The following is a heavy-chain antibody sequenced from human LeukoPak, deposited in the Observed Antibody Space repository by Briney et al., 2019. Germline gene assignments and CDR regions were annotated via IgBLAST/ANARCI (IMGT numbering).Heavy chain of an antibody. CDR2: IVVGSGNT. D-gene: IGHD3-10*01. J-gene: IGHJ4*02. CDR3: AGTPWFGELTLDY. Sequence: SVKVSCKASGFTFTSSTIQWVRQARGQRLEWIGWIVVGSGNTNYAQKFQERVITTRDMSTTTVYMELSSLRSEDTAVYYCAGTPWFGELTLDYWGQGTLVTVSS. V-gene: IGHV1-58*02. CDR1: GFTFTSST.